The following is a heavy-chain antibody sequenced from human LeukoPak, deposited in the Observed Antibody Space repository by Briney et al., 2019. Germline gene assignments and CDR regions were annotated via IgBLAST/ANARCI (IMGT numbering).Heavy chain of an antibody. CDR3: AKDSRSLEWLPKTSPPDY. Sequence: GGSLRLSCAASGFTFSSYGMHWVRQAPGKGLEWVAFIRYDGSNKYYADSVKGRFTISRDNSKNTLYLQMNSLRAEDTAVYYCAKDSRSLEWLPKTSPPDYWGQGTLVTVSS. CDR1: GFTFSSYG. D-gene: IGHD3-3*01. V-gene: IGHV3-30*02. CDR2: IRYDGSNK. J-gene: IGHJ4*02.